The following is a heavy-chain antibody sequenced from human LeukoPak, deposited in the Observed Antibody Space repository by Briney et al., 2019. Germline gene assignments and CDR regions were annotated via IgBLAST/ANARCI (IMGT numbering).Heavy chain of an antibody. CDR2: ISSSGSTI. CDR3: ARDTSAKPRGFFDY. J-gene: IGHJ4*02. CDR1: GFTFSNYE. V-gene: IGHV3-48*03. D-gene: IGHD1-26*01. Sequence: TGGSLRLSCAASGFTFSNYEMNWVRQAPGKGLEWVSYISSSGSTIYYADSVKGRFTMSRDNAKNSLYLQMNSLRAEDTAVYYCARDTSAKPRGFFDYWGQGTLVTVSS.